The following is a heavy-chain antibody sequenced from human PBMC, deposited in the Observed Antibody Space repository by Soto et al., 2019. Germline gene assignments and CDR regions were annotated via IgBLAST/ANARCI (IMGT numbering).Heavy chain of an antibody. CDR3: ARVLDSAFWSGYYFDS. Sequence: ASVKFSCKASGYTFTSYGISWVRQAPGQGLEWMGWISAYNGNTNYAQKLQGRVTMTTDTSTSTAYMELRSLRSDDTAGYYCARVLDSAFWSGYYFDSWGQGTLVTVSS. V-gene: IGHV1-18*01. J-gene: IGHJ4*02. CDR2: ISAYNGNT. CDR1: GYTFTSYG. D-gene: IGHD3-3*01.